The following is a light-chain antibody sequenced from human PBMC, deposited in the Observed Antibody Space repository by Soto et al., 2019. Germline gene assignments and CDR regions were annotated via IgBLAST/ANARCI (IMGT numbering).Light chain of an antibody. CDR3: QQTYSAPPT. J-gene: IGKJ1*01. V-gene: IGKV1-39*01. CDR1: QIISTY. CDR2: AAS. Sequence: GDRVTITCWASQIISTYLNWYQQRAGLANRLLIYAASSLQSGVPPRFSGSGSGTDFTLTISSLQPEDFATYFCQQTYSAPPTFGQGTKVDIX.